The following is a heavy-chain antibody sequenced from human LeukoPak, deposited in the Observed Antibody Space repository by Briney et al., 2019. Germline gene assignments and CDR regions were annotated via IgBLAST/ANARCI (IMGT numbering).Heavy chain of an antibody. Sequence: GGSLRLSCAASGFTFSSYWMHWVRHAPGKRLVWVSHINSDESGTSYGDSVRGRFTISRDNDENTLHLQMNSLRAEDTAVYYCSRGGYSSGWYVSWFDPWGQGTLVTVSS. CDR3: SRGGYSSGWYVSWFDP. CDR1: GFTFSSYW. CDR2: INSDESGT. V-gene: IGHV3-74*01. D-gene: IGHD6-13*01. J-gene: IGHJ5*02.